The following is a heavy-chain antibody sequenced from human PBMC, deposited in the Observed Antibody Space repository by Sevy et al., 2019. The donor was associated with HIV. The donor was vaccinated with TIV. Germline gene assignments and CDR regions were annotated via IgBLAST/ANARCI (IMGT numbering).Heavy chain of an antibody. CDR1: GFTFNIYA. CDR3: AKDHDNNWFDP. Sequence: GGSLRLSCAASGFTFNIYAMTWVRQAPGKGLKWDSTISSSGTSTYCADSVKGRFTISRDNSKNTLYLQMNSLRAEDTAIYYCAKDHDNNWFDPWGQGTLVTVSS. CDR2: ISSSGTST. D-gene: IGHD3-9*01. J-gene: IGHJ5*02. V-gene: IGHV3-23*01.